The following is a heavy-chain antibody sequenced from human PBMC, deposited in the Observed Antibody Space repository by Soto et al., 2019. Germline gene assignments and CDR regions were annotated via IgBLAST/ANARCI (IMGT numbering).Heavy chain of an antibody. V-gene: IGHV4-34*01. CDR2: INHSGST. D-gene: IGHD3-10*01. J-gene: IGHJ4*02. CDR1: GGSCSGYY. Sequence: PSETLSLTCAVYGGSCSGYYWSWIRQPPGKGLEWIGEINHSGSTNYNPSLKSRVTISVDTSKNQFSLKLSSVTAADTAVYYCARDRSTMVRGVSSGWGQGTLVTVSS. CDR3: ARDRSTMVRGVSSG.